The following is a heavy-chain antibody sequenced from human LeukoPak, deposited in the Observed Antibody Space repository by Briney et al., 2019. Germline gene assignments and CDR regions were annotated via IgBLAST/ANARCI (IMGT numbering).Heavy chain of an antibody. CDR3: AKEGFDS. J-gene: IGHJ4*02. CDR2: IWFDGSNK. V-gene: IGHV3-33*06. Sequence: PVGSLRLSCAASGFTFSSHAIHWVRQAPGKGLEWVAVIWFDGSNKYYVDSVKGRFTISRDNSKNTVYLQMDSLRAEDTAVYYCAKEGFDSWGQGTLVTVSS. CDR1: GFTFSSHA.